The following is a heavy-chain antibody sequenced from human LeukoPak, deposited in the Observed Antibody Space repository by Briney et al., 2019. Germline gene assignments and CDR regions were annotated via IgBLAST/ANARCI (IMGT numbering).Heavy chain of an antibody. Sequence: SETLSLTCTVSGGSISSSSYYWGWIRQPPGKGLEWIGSIYYSGSTYYNPSLKSRVTISVYTSKNQSSLKLRSVTAADTSVYYCARVPGGALNWFDPWGQGTLVTVSS. CDR1: GGSISSSSYY. J-gene: IGHJ5*02. V-gene: IGHV4-39*01. CDR2: IYYSGST. CDR3: ARVPGGALNWFDP. D-gene: IGHD1-1*01.